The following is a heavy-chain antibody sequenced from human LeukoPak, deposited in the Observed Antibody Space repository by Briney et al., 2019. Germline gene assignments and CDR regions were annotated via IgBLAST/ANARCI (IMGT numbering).Heavy chain of an antibody. Sequence: SETLSLPCTVSGVSFSNYYWSWVRQPPGKGLEWIGYIYYSGSTNYNPSPKSRVTISIHTSKNQVSVNVSSVTAADTAVYCGRHPTALGSYGFDPWGQGTLVTVSS. V-gene: IGHV4-59*08. CDR1: GVSFSNYY. D-gene: IGHD5-18*01. CDR3: RHPTALGSYGFDP. CDR2: IYYSGST. J-gene: IGHJ5*02.